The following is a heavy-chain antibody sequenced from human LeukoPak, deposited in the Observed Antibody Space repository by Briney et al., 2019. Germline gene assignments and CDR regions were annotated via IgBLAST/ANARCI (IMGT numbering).Heavy chain of an antibody. CDR1: GGTFSSYA. Sequence: ASVKVSCKASGGTFSSYAISWVRQAPGQGLEWIVEIIPIFCTANYAQKFQGSVTITADESTSTVYMELSSLRSEDTAVYYCARDLFRYCSGGSCDAGLAFDIWGQGTMVTVSS. J-gene: IGHJ3*02. CDR3: ARDLFRYCSGGSCDAGLAFDI. D-gene: IGHD2-15*01. V-gene: IGHV1-69*13. CDR2: IIPIFCTA.